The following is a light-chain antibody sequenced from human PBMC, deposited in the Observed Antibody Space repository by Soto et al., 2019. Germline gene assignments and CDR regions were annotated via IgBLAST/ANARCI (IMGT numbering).Light chain of an antibody. J-gene: IGKJ4*01. CDR2: DAS. CDR3: QQHYSWPPLT. Sequence: EVVLTQAPATLSLSPGETATLSCRASQSIHTYLAWYQQKPGQAPRLLIYDASNRVTGVPARFSGSGSRTDFTLTISSLEPYYFAVYHCQQHYSWPPLTFGGGPRVEIK. V-gene: IGKV3-11*01. CDR1: QSIHTY.